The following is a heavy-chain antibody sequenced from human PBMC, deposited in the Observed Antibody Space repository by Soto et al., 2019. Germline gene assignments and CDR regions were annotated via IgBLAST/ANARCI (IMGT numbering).Heavy chain of an antibody. D-gene: IGHD1-20*01. CDR3: AIARITDSNFAY. CDR1: GGSISSYY. Sequence: SETLSLTCTVSGGSISSYYWSWIRKPPGKGLEWIGYIYYSGSTNYNPSLKSRVTILVDTSKNQFSLKLSSVTAADTSVNSCAIARITDSNFAYWGQGTPFTVSS. V-gene: IGHV4-59*01. CDR2: IYYSGST. J-gene: IGHJ4*01.